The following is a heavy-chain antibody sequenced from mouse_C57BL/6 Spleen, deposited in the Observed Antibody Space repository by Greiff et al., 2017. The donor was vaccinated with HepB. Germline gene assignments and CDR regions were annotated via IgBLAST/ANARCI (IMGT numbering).Heavy chain of an antibody. CDR1: GFTFSSYT. D-gene: IGHD2-4*01. CDR2: ISGGGGNT. V-gene: IGHV5-9*01. J-gene: IGHJ4*01. Sequence: EVKLVESGGGLVKPGGSLKLSCAASGFTFSSYTMSWVRQTPEKRLEWVATISGGGGNTYYPDSVKGRFTISRDNAKNTLYLQMSSLRSEDTALYYCARPYDYDRDYWGQGTSVTVSS. CDR3: ARPYDYDRDY.